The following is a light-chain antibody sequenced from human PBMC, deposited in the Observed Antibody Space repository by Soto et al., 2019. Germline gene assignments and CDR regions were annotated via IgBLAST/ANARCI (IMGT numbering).Light chain of an antibody. Sequence: DIVMTQSPLSLPVTPGEPASISCRSSQSLLHSNGYNYLDWYLQKPGQSPQLLIYLGSNRASGVTDRFSGSGSGTDFTLKISRVEAEDVGVYYCQQFYNYHREFGKGTKVDI. V-gene: IGKV2-28*01. CDR2: LGS. CDR1: QSLLHSNGYNY. CDR3: QQFYNYHRE. J-gene: IGKJ1*01.